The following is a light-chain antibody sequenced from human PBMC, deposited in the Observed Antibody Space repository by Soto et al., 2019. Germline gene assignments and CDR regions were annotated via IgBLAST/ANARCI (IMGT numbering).Light chain of an antibody. J-gene: IGKJ5*01. CDR2: DAS. CDR1: QDINKN. V-gene: IGKV1-33*01. CDR3: QQYESLPLT. Sequence: DIQMTQSPSSLSASVGDRVTITCQASQDINKNLIWYQQKPGKAPKLLIYDASDLETGVPSRFSGSGSGTGFTFTISSLQPEDFATYYCQQYESLPLTVGQRTRLEIK.